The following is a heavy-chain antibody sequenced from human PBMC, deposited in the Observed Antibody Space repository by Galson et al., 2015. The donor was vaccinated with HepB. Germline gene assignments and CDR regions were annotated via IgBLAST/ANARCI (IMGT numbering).Heavy chain of an antibody. CDR1: GFTFSSYA. CDR2: ISGSGGST. V-gene: IGHV3-23*01. Sequence: SLRLSCAASGFTFSSYAMSWVRQAPGKGLEWVSAISGSGGSTYYADSVKGRFTISRDNSKNTLYLQMNSLRAEDTAVYYCAKGYCSSTSCYWAFAFDIWGQGTMVTVSS. CDR3: AKGYCSSTSCYWAFAFDI. J-gene: IGHJ3*02. D-gene: IGHD2-2*01.